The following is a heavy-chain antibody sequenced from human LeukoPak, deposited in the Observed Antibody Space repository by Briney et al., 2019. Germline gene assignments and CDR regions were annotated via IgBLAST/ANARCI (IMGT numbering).Heavy chain of an antibody. D-gene: IGHD6-19*01. J-gene: IGHJ4*02. Sequence: PGGPLRLSCAASGFTYRSYWISWVRQAPGKGLEWVANIEQDGGDKYYVDSVKGRFTISRDNAKNSLYLQMNSLRAEDTAVYYCARDRRSSGWPIDYWGQGTLVTVSS. CDR3: ARDRRSSGWPIDY. CDR2: IEQDGGDK. CDR1: GFTYRSYW. V-gene: IGHV3-7*01.